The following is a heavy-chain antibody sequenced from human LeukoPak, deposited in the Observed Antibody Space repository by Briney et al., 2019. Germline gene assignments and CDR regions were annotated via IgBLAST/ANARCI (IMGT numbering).Heavy chain of an antibody. CDR1: GYSLSSGYY. D-gene: IGHD1-20*01. CDR3: ARSPSRYNWNFDY. J-gene: IGHJ4*02. CDR2: IYQSGNR. Sequence: SETLSLTCAVSGYSLSSGYYWGWIRQPPGKGLEWIGSIYQSGNRYKKSSLKSRLTLSVDTSKNQFSLKVTSVTAADTAVYYCARSPSRYNWNFDYWGQGILVVVSS. V-gene: IGHV4-38-2*01.